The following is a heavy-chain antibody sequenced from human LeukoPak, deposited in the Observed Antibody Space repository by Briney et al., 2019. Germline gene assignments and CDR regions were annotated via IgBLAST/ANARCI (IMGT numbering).Heavy chain of an antibody. D-gene: IGHD3-3*01. CDR2: INPNSGGT. Sequence: ASVKVSCMASGYTFTGYYMHWVRQAPGQGLEWMGWINPNSGGTNYAQKFQGRVTMTRDTSISTAYMELSRLRSDDTAVYYCARLHYDFWSGSTPSYYFDYWGQGTLVTVSS. V-gene: IGHV1-2*02. J-gene: IGHJ4*02. CDR1: GYTFTGYY. CDR3: ARLHYDFWSGSTPSYYFDY.